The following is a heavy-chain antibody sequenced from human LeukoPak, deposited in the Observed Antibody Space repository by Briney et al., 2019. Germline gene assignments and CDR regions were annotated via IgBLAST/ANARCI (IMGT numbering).Heavy chain of an antibody. Sequence: GGSLRLSCAASGFTFSSYVMHWVRQAPGKGLGWVAIISYDGSNEYYADSVKGRFTISRDNSKNTLYLQMNSLRAADTAVYYCARILDSAWGELGYWGQGTLVTVSS. D-gene: IGHD6-19*01. CDR1: GFTFSSYV. J-gene: IGHJ4*02. CDR2: ISYDGSNE. V-gene: IGHV3-30*04. CDR3: ARILDSAWGELGY.